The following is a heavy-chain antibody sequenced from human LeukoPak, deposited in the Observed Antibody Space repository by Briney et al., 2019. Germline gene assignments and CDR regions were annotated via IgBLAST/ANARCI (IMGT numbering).Heavy chain of an antibody. CDR3: ARDNGYDYVWGSYRPSLFDY. V-gene: IGHV1-18*01. CDR2: ISAYNGNT. J-gene: IGHJ4*02. Sequence: ASVKVSCKASGGTFSSYGISWVRQAPGQGLEWMGWISAYNGNTNYAQKLQGRVTMTTDTSTSTAYMELSSLRSEDTAVYYCARDNGYDYVWGSYRPSLFDYWGQGTLVTVSS. D-gene: IGHD3-16*02. CDR1: GGTFSSYG.